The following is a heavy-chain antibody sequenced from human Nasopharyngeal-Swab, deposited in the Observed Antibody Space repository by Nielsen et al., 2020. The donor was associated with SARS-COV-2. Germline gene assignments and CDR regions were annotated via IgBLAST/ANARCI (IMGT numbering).Heavy chain of an antibody. V-gene: IGHV3-74*01. CDR1: GSTLSRHW. J-gene: IGHJ3*02. Sequence: GGSLRLSCAASGSTLSRHWMHWVRQESGKALVWVSCVKSDGSITHYADSVKGRFTISRDNAKNTLYLQMNSLRAEDTAVYYCVREDDAFDIWGQGTTVTVSS. CDR3: VREDDAFDI. CDR2: VKSDGSIT.